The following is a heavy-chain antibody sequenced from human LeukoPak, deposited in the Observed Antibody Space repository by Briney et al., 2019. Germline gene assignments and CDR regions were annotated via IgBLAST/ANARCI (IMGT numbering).Heavy chain of an antibody. D-gene: IGHD6-6*01. J-gene: IGHJ3*02. Sequence: GGSLRLSCAASGFTFSSYSMNWVRQAPGKGLEWVSSISSSSSYIYYADSVKGRFTISRDNAKNSLYLQMNSLRAEDTAVYYCAREEQLAGAFDIWGQGTMVTVSS. CDR1: GFTFSSYS. V-gene: IGHV3-21*01. CDR2: ISSSSSYI. CDR3: AREEQLAGAFDI.